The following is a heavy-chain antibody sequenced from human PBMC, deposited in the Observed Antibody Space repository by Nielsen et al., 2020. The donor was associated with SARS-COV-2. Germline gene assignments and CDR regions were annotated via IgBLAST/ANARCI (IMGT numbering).Heavy chain of an antibody. J-gene: IGHJ4*02. D-gene: IGHD4-17*01. CDR3: ARAGDYGDYGAT. Sequence: ASVKVSCKASGYAFTSYDINWVRQATGQGLEWMGWMNPNSGNTGYAQKFQGRVTMTRSTSISTAYMELSSLRSEDTAVYYCARAGDYGDYGATWGQGTLVTVSS. V-gene: IGHV1-8*01. CDR2: MNPNSGNT. CDR1: GYAFTSYD.